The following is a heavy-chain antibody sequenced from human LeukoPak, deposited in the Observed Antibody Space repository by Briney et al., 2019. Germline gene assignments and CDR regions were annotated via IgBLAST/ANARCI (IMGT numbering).Heavy chain of an antibody. V-gene: IGHV3-11*04. CDR3: ARVYYYGSGSSYYFDY. CDR1: GFTFSDYY. D-gene: IGHD3-10*01. CDR2: ISSSGSTI. J-gene: IGHJ4*02. Sequence: GGSLRLSCAASGFTFSDYYMSWIRQAPGKGLEGVSYISSSGSTIYYADSVKGRFTISRDNAKNSLYLQMNSLRAEDTAVYYCARVYYYGSGSSYYFDYWGQGTLVTVSS.